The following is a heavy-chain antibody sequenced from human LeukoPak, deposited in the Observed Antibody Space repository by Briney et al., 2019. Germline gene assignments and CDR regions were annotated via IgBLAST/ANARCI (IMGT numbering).Heavy chain of an antibody. D-gene: IGHD6-13*01. V-gene: IGHV3-48*04. CDR2: ISSSGSTI. CDR3: ARAGAEQQLCPHFDY. Sequence: GGSLRLSCAASGFTFSSYAMSWVRQAPGKGLEWVSYISSSGSTIYYADSVKGRFTISRDNAKNSLYLQMNSLRAEDTAVYYCARAGAEQQLCPHFDYWGQGTLVTVSS. CDR1: GFTFSSYA. J-gene: IGHJ4*02.